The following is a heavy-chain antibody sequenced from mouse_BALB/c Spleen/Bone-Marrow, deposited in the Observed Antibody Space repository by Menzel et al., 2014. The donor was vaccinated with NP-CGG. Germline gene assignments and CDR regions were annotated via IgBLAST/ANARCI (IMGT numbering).Heavy chain of an antibody. D-gene: IGHD4-1*01. V-gene: IGHV14-3*02. CDR1: GFNIKDTY. J-gene: IGHJ2*01. CDR2: IDPANGNT. Sequence: VQLQQSGAELVKPGASVKLSCTASGFNIKDTYMHWVKQRPEQGLEWIGRIDPANGNTKYDPKFQGKATITAGTSSNTAYLQLSSLTSEDTAVYYCARSGLGPPFDYWGQGTTLTVSS. CDR3: ARSGLGPPFDY.